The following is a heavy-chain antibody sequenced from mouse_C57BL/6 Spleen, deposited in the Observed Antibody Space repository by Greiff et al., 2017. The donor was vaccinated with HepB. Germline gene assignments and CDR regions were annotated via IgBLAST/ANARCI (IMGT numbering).Heavy chain of an antibody. V-gene: IGHV3-6*01. CDR3: AREGVRDYDGFAY. Sequence: ESGPGLVKPSQSLSLTCSVTGYSITSGYYWNWIRQFPGNKLEWMGYISYDGSNNYNPSLKNRISITRDTSKNQFFLKLNSVTTEDTATYYCAREGVRDYDGFAYWGQGTLVTVSA. CDR1: GYSITSGYY. D-gene: IGHD2-4*01. CDR2: ISYDGSN. J-gene: IGHJ3*01.